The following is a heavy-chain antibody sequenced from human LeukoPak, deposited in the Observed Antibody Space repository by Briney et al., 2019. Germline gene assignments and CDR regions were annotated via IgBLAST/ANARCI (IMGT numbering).Heavy chain of an antibody. CDR3: AKDFVRYNIQFDY. Sequence: GRSLSFSFSASGVSFGCDAWSWVRQAPGKGLEWVSSISGGGAGTYYVASVRGRFTISRDNSKNTLYLQMDSLRAEDTALYYCAKDFVRYNIQFDYWGQGALVTVSS. CDR1: GVSFGCDA. D-gene: IGHD1-14*01. CDR2: ISGGGAGT. J-gene: IGHJ4*02. V-gene: IGHV3-23*01.